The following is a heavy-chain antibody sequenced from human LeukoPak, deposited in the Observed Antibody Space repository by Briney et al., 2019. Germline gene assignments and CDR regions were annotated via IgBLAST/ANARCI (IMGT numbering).Heavy chain of an antibody. CDR3: AKDESTGGFAPGYFYGMGV. J-gene: IGHJ6*02. Sequence: PGGSLRLSCVVSGFRFDDYGMHWARQAPGKGLEWVSGISWSGTTTGYADSVKGRFTISRDSAKNSLYLQMDSLRVEDTALYYCAKDESTGGFAPGYFYGMGVWGQGTTVTVSS. CDR1: GFRFDDYG. V-gene: IGHV3-9*01. D-gene: IGHD3-16*01. CDR2: ISWSGTTT.